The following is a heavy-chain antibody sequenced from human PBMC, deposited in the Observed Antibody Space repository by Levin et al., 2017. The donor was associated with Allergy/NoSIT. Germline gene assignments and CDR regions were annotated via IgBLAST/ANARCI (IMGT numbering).Heavy chain of an antibody. J-gene: IGHJ4*02. D-gene: IGHD4-17*01. CDR2: ISYDGSNK. Sequence: GESLKISCAASGFTFSSYGMHWVRQAPGKGLEWVAVISYDGSNKYYADSVKGRFTISRDNSKNTLYLQMNSLRAEDTAVYYCAKGGTVTGGTFYFDYWGQGTLVTVSS. CDR1: GFTFSSYG. CDR3: AKGGTVTGGTFYFDY. V-gene: IGHV3-30*18.